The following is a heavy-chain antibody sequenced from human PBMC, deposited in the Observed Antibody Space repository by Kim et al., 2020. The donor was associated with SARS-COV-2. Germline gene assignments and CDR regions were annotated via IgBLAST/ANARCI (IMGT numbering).Heavy chain of an antibody. D-gene: IGHD6-19*01. V-gene: IGHV4-34*01. J-gene: IGHJ6*02. Sequence: SETLSLTCVVNGGSFSDYYWTWIRQPPGKGLEWIGEVYRSGSTNYNPSLKSRVTMSVDTSKNQFSLKMNSVTAADTAVYYCARGAGIYYYYGVGVWGQGTTVTVSS. CDR1: GGSFSDYY. CDR3: ARGAGIYYYYGVGV. CDR2: VYRSGST.